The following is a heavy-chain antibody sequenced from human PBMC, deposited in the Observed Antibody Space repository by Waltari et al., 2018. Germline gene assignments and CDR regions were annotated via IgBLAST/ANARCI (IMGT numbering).Heavy chain of an antibody. Sequence: EVQLVESGGGSVQPGGSLRLSCTGSGFLFSSYWMHWVRQGPGEGLVVVSRINGDGSSTTYADSVQGRFTTTRDNAKSTLYLEMNSLKSEDTGVYYCAREENYDFAMDVWGQGTTVTVSS. D-gene: IGHD1-7*01. CDR3: AREENYDFAMDV. J-gene: IGHJ6*02. CDR1: GFLFSSYW. V-gene: IGHV3-74*01. CDR2: INGDGSST.